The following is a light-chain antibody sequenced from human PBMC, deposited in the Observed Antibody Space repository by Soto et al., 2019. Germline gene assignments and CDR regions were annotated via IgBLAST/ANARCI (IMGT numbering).Light chain of an antibody. J-gene: IGKJ4*01. CDR1: QGIYSH. CDR3: QQLNNYPLT. Sequence: AIQLTQSPSSLSASVGDRVTIACRASQGIYSHLVWFQQKPGKAPKLLIYEASSLESGVPSGFSGSGSGTDFTLTISSLQPEDFATYYCQQLNNYPLTFGGGTKVDIK. CDR2: EAS. V-gene: IGKV1D-13*01.